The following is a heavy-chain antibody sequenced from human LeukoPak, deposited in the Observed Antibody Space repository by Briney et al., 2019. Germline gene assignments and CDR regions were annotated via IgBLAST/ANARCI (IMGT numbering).Heavy chain of an antibody. CDR3: ATLSGGVAAAGPNWFDP. CDR1: GFTFSSYG. J-gene: IGHJ5*02. Sequence: PGGSLRLSCAASGFTFSSYGMHWVRQAPGKGLEWVAVISYDGSNKYYADSVKGRFTISRDNSKNTLYLQMNSLRAEDTAVYYCATLSGGVAAAGPNWFDPWGQGTLVTVSS. D-gene: IGHD6-13*01. CDR2: ISYDGSNK. V-gene: IGHV3-30*03.